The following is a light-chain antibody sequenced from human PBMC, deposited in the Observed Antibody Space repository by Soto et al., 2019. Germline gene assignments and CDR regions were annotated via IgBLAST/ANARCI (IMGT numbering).Light chain of an antibody. CDR3: RQSYSTPLT. CDR2: AAS. J-gene: IGKJ4*01. V-gene: IGKV1-39*01. Sequence: DIQMTQSPSSLSASVGDRVTITCRASQSISSYLNWYQQKPGKAPKLLIYAASSLQSGVPSRFSGSGSGTDFTLTISSLQPEDFATYYCRQSYSTPLTFGGGTKVDIX. CDR1: QSISSY.